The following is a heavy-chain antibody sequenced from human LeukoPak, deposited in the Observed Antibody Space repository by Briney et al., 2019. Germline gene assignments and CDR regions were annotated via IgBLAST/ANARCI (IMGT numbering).Heavy chain of an antibody. Sequence: PGGSLRLSCAASGFTFSSYWMSWVRQAPGKGLEWVANIKQDGSEKYYVDSVKGRFTISRDNAKNSLYLQMNSLRAEDTAVYYCARDRGDDFWSGYASGYYYYYMDIWGKGTTVTVSS. J-gene: IGHJ6*03. CDR1: GFTFSSYW. CDR3: ARDRGDDFWSGYASGYYYYYMDI. D-gene: IGHD3-3*01. CDR2: IKQDGSEK. V-gene: IGHV3-7*01.